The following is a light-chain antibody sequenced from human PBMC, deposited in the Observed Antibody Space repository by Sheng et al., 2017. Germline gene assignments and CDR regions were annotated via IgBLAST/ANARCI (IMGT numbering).Light chain of an antibody. V-gene: IGKV3-15*01. J-gene: IGKJ1*01. CDR1: QRIASN. CDR3: QQYNYWPQT. Sequence: ETVMTQSPATLSASPGERVTLSCRASQRIASNLAWYQQKPGQAPRLLIFGASTRATGIPARFSGSGSGTEFTLTISSLQSEDFAVYHCQQYNYWPQTFGQGTKVEIK. CDR2: GAS.